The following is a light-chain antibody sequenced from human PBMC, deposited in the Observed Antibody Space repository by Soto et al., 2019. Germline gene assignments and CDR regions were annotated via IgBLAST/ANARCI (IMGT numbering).Light chain of an antibody. Sequence: SALTQPPSASGSPGQSVTISCTGTSSDVGPYNCVSWCQQHPGKAPQLMIYEVCQGPSGFRNRFSGSNSGNTASLTVSGLQAEDEADYYCSSYAGSNNFVFGTGTKVTVL. CDR3: SSYAGSNNFV. V-gene: IGLV2-8*01. CDR1: SSDVGPYNC. CDR2: EVC. J-gene: IGLJ1*01.